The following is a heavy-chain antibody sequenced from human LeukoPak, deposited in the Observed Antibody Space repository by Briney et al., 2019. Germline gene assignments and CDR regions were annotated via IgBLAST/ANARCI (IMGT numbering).Heavy chain of an antibody. J-gene: IGHJ4*02. Sequence: GGSLRLSCAASGFTFNSYWMVWVRQAPGKGLLWVSRINSDGSSTTYADSVKGRSTISRDNAKNTVYLQMNSLRAEDTAVYYCARVQGCSGGTCYFHYWGQGTLVTVSS. V-gene: IGHV3-74*01. CDR3: ARVQGCSGGTCYFHY. CDR2: INSDGSST. CDR1: GFTFNSYW. D-gene: IGHD2-15*01.